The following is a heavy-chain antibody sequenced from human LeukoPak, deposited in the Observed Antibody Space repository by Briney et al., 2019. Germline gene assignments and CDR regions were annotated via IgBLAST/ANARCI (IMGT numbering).Heavy chain of an antibody. J-gene: IGHJ5*02. CDR2: IYPSDSDT. CDR1: GYSFTSYW. CDR3: ARSFDYKNWFDP. Sequence: GASLQISCKGSGYSFTSYWIGWVRQMPGKGLEWMGIIYPSDSDTRYSPSFQGQVTISADKSISTAYLQWSSLKASDTAMYYCARSFDYKNWFDPWGQGTLVTVSS. V-gene: IGHV5-51*01. D-gene: IGHD3-9*01.